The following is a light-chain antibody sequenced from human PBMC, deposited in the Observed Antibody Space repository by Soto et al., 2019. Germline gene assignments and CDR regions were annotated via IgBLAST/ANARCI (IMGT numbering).Light chain of an antibody. Sequence: AIRMTQSPSSFSASPGDRVTITCRASQGISSYLAWYQQKPGKAPKLLIYAASTLQSGVPSRFSGSGSGTDFSLTISCLLSEDFVTYYCQQYYSYPPSTFGQGTKLEIK. J-gene: IGKJ2*02. CDR3: QQYYSYPPST. CDR1: QGISSY. CDR2: AAS. V-gene: IGKV1-8*01.